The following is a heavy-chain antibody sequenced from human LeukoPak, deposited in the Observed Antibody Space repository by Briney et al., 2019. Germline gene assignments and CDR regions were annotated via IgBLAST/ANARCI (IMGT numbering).Heavy chain of an antibody. J-gene: IGHJ1*01. Sequence: AAVNVSFKSSGYTFTRYGMSGVRQAPGQGVAGMGWISAYNGNTNYAQKLQGRVTMTTDTSTSTAYIELRSLRSDDTAVYYCARVGRSAEYFQHWGQGTLVTVSS. CDR1: GYTFTRYG. CDR2: ISAYNGNT. CDR3: ARVGRSAEYFQH. V-gene: IGHV1-18*01. D-gene: IGHD2-15*01.